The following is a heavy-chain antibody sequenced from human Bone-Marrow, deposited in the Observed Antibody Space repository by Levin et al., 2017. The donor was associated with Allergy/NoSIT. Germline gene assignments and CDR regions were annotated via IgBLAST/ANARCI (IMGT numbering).Heavy chain of an antibody. CDR3: ARFNGYDFDY. CDR1: GGSISGGGYY. J-gene: IGHJ4*02. V-gene: IGHV4-31*03. D-gene: IGHD5-12*01. Sequence: SETLSLTCTVPGGSISGGGYYWSWIRQHPGTGLEWIGYIYYSGNTYYNPSLKSRVIISVVTSKNQLSLKLTSVTVADTAVYYCARFNGYDFDYWGQGTLVTVSS. CDR2: IYYSGNT.